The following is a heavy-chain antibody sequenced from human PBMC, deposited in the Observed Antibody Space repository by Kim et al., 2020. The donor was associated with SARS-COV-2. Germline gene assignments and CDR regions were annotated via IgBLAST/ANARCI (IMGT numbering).Heavy chain of an antibody. CDR2: IKQDGSEK. CDR3: AGSILTGS. V-gene: IGHV3-7*01. Sequence: GGSLRLSCVASGLTFSSDWMNWVRQAPGKGLEWVANIKQDGSEKNYVDAVKGRFTISRDSAKKSLYLYMNSLRAEDTAVHYCAGSILTGSWGQGTLVAGS. CDR1: GLTFSSDW. J-gene: IGHJ5*02. D-gene: IGHD3-9*01.